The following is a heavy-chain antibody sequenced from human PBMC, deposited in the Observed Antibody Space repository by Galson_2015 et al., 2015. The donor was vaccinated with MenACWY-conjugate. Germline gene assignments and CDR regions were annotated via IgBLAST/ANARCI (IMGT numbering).Heavy chain of an antibody. Sequence: ETLSLTCTVSGGSISSYYWSWIRQPPGKGLEWIGYIYYSGSTNYNPSLKSRVTISVDTSKNQFSLKLSSVTAADTAVYYCARSFSGITMVRGVFDYWGQGTLVTVSS. V-gene: IGHV4-59*08. CDR3: ARSFSGITMVRGVFDY. D-gene: IGHD3-10*01. CDR2: IYYSGST. J-gene: IGHJ4*02. CDR1: GGSISSYY.